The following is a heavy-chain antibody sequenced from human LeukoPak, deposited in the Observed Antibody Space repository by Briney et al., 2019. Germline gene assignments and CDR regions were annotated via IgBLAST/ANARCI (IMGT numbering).Heavy chain of an antibody. CDR3: ARVPTLLRYFDWLTLRYYFDY. D-gene: IGHD3-9*01. Sequence: GASVKVSCKASGYTFTSYDINWVRQATGRGLEWMGWMNPNSGNTGYAQKFQGRVTMTRNTSISTAYMELSSLRSEDTAVYYCARVPTLLRYFDWLTLRYYFDYWGQGTLVTVSS. CDR1: GYTFTSYD. J-gene: IGHJ4*02. V-gene: IGHV1-8*01. CDR2: MNPNSGNT.